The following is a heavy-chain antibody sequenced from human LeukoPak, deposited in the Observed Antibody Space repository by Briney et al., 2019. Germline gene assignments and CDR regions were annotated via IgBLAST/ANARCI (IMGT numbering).Heavy chain of an antibody. CDR3: AREVGATSLGAFDI. Sequence: PGGSLRLSCAASGFTFSNYENNWGRQAPGKGGEWVTYILSSGTTIYSADSATGRFTISRDNATNSLYLQMNRLRAEDTAVYYCAREVGATSLGAFDIWGQGPMVTVSS. V-gene: IGHV3-48*03. CDR2: ILSSGTTI. CDR1: GFTFSNYE. J-gene: IGHJ3*02. D-gene: IGHD1-26*01.